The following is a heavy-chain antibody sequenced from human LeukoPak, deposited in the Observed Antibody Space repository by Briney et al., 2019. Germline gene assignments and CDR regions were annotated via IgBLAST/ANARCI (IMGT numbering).Heavy chain of an antibody. J-gene: IGHJ4*02. Sequence: GGSLRLSCAASGFTFSSYEMNWVRQAPGKGLEWVSYISSSGSTIYYADSVKGRFTISRDNAKNSLYLQMNSLRAEDTAVYYCARVLGGSGSYSYFDYWGQGTLVTVSS. V-gene: IGHV3-48*03. CDR2: ISSSGSTI. CDR1: GFTFSSYE. CDR3: ARVLGGSGSYSYFDY. D-gene: IGHD3-10*01.